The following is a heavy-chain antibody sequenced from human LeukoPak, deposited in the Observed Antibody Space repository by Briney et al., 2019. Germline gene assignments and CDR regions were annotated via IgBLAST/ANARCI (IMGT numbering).Heavy chain of an antibody. CDR1: GGSISSYY. CDR2: IYYSGST. Sequence: SETLSLTCTVSGGSISSYYWSWIRQPPGKGLEWIGYIYYSGSTYYNPSLKSRVTISVDTPKNQFSLKLSSVTAADTAVYYCARHIDGFDIWGQGTMVTVSS. CDR3: ARHIDGFDI. J-gene: IGHJ3*02. V-gene: IGHV4-59*08.